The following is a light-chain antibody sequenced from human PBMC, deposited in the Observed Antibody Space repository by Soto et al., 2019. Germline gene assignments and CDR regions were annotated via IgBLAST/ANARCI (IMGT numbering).Light chain of an antibody. V-gene: IGLV2-14*01. CDR2: EVS. J-gene: IGLJ3*02. CDR1: SSDIGGYKY. Sequence: QSVLTQPASVSGSPGQSITISCTGTSSDIGGYKYVSWYQQYPGKAPKLMIYEVSNRPSGVSNRFSGSKSGNTASLTISGLQAEDEAVYYCSSHTSSNTWVFGGGTKLTVL. CDR3: SSHTSSNTWV.